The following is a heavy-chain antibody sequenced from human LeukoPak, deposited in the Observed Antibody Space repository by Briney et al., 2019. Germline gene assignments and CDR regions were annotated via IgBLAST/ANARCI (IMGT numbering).Heavy chain of an antibody. D-gene: IGHD6-6*01. Sequence: PSETLSLTCIVSGGSISSGSYYWSWIRQPAGKGLEWIGRIYTSGSTNYNPSLKSRVTISVDTSKNQFSLKLSSVTAADTAMYYCARGESSTSTLYYYYYYMDVWGKGTTVTVSS. CDR1: GGSISSGSYY. J-gene: IGHJ6*03. CDR3: ARGESSTSTLYYYYYYMDV. V-gene: IGHV4-61*02. CDR2: IYTSGST.